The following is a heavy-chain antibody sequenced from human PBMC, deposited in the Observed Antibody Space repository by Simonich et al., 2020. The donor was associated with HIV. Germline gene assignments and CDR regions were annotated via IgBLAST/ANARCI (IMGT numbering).Heavy chain of an antibody. J-gene: IGHJ4*02. CDR3: ARRHPTTVTTPYFDY. Sequence: QVQLQQWGAGLLKPSETLSLTCAVYGGSFSGYYWSWIRPPPGKGLEWIGEINQSGNTNYNPALKSRVTISVDTSKNQFSLKLSSVTAADTAVYYCARRHPTTVTTPYFDYWGQGTLVTVSS. V-gene: IGHV4-34*01. CDR2: INQSGNT. CDR1: GGSFSGYY. D-gene: IGHD4-17*01.